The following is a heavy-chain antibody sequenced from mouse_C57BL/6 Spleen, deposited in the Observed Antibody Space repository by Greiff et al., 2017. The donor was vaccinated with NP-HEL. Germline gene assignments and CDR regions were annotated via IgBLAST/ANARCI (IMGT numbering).Heavy chain of an antibody. D-gene: IGHD1-1*01. V-gene: IGHV1-80*01. CDR2: IYPGDGDT. J-gene: IGHJ4*01. Sequence: VQLVESGAELVKPGASVKISCKASGYAFSSYWMNWVKQRPGKGLEWIGQIYPGDGDTNYNGKFKGKATLTADKSSSTAYMQRSSLTSEDSAVYFCARSFTTVVATYYYAMDYWGQGTSVTVSS. CDR1: GYAFSSYW. CDR3: ARSFTTVVATYYYAMDY.